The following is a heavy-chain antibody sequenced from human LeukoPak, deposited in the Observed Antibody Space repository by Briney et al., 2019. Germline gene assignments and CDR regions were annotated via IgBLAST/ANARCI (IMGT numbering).Heavy chain of an antibody. J-gene: IGHJ2*01. Sequence: TGGSLRLSCAASGFTFSDHYMSWIRQAPGKGLEWFSYISSSGTITHYADSVKGRFTISRDNAKNSLYLQMNSLRAEDTAVYYCARGAGPLFDPWGRGTLVTVSS. CDR2: ISSSGTIT. CDR1: GFTFSDHY. V-gene: IGHV3-11*01. CDR3: ARGAGPLFDP.